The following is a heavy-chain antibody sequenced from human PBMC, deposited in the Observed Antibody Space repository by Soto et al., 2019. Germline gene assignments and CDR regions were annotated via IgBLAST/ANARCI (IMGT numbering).Heavy chain of an antibody. CDR2: ISYDGSNK. Sequence: GGSLRLSCAASGFTFSSYGMHWVRQAPGKGLEWVAVISYDGSNKYYADSVKGRFTISRDNSKNTLYLQMNSLRAEDTAVYYCAKDASSIAARRPYGMDVWGQGTTVTVSS. D-gene: IGHD6-6*01. V-gene: IGHV3-30*18. CDR3: AKDASSIAARRPYGMDV. CDR1: GFTFSSYG. J-gene: IGHJ6*02.